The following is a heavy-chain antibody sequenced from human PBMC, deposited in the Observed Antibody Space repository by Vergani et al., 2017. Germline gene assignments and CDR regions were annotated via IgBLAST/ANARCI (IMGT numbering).Heavy chain of an antibody. CDR1: GFTFDDYA. J-gene: IGHJ4*02. Sequence: EVQLVESGGGLVQPGRSLRLSCAASGFTFDDYAMHWVRQAPGKGLEWVSVIYSGGSTYYADSVKGRFTISRDNSKNTLYLQMNSLRAEDTAVYYCATREYSSGWYYFDYWGQGTLVTVSS. V-gene: IGHV3-66*01. CDR3: ATREYSSGWYYFDY. D-gene: IGHD6-19*01. CDR2: IYSGGST.